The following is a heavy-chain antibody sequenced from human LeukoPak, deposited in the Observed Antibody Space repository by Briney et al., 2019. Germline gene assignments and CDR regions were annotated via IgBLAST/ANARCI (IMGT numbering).Heavy chain of an antibody. J-gene: IGHJ5*02. V-gene: IGHV3-64*02. Sequence: GGSLRLSCAASGFTFSGFSMHWIRQAPGRGLEYVSAINGNGGKTFYTDSVRGRFTIFRDNSKNTLFLQMGSLRGEDTALYFCARIGMENFYDLWGQGTLVTVSS. CDR1: GFTFSGFS. CDR2: INGNGGKT. D-gene: IGHD2/OR15-2a*01. CDR3: ARIGMENFYDL.